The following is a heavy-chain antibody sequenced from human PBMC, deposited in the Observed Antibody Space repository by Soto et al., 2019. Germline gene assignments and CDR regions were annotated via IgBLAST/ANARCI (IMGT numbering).Heavy chain of an antibody. D-gene: IGHD4-17*01. J-gene: IGHJ4*02. CDR3: AKDDYGDFGGLVY. CDR2: ISYDGSNK. CDR1: GFTFSSYG. V-gene: IGHV3-30*18. Sequence: QVQLVESGGGVVQPGRSLRLSCAASGFTFSSYGMHWVRQAPGKGLEWVAVISYDGSNKYYADSVKGRFTISRDNSKNTLYLQMNSLRAEDTAVYYCAKDDYGDFGGLVYWGQGTLVTVSS.